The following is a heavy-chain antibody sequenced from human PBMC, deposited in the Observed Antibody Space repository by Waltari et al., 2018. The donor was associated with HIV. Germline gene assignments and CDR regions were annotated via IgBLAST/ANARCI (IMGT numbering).Heavy chain of an antibody. V-gene: IGHV3-21*03. J-gene: IGHJ4*02. CDR1: GFTFTTFN. CDR3: ASENFWGGPHN. Sequence: EVQLVESGGGLVKPGGSLSLSCVVSGFTFTTFNMKWVRQAPGKGLEWVSSISRTSSFIYYADSLKGRFTVSRDNAKNSLYLQINNLRAEDTAIYYCASENFWGGPHNWGQGTLVTVSS. CDR2: ISRTSSFI. D-gene: IGHD3-3*01.